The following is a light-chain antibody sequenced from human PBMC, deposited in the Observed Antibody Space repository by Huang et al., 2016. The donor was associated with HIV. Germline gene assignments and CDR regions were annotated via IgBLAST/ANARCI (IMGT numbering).Light chain of an antibody. J-gene: IGKJ2*01. CDR3: QQFNNWPPYT. CDR2: GAS. CDR1: QSINSN. Sequence: EIVMTQSPATLSVSPGERVTLSCRASQSINSNLAWYQQKPGQAPRLLIYGASTRATGIPARFSGSGSGTEFILTISNLQSEDFAVYYCQQFNNWPPYTFGQGTKLEIK. V-gene: IGKV3-15*01.